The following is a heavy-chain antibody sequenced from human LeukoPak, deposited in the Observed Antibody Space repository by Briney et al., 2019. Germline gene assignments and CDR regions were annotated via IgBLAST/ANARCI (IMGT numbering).Heavy chain of an antibody. CDR1: GGSISSGSYY. V-gene: IGHV4-61*02. D-gene: IGHD3-3*01. Sequence: SQTLSLTCTVSGGSISSGSYYWSWIRQPAGKGLEWIGRIYTSGSTNYNPSLKSRVTISVDTSKNQFSLKLSSVTAADTAVYYCARDSTIFGVVHAFDIWGQGTMVTVSS. CDR3: ARDSTIFGVVHAFDI. J-gene: IGHJ3*02. CDR2: IYTSGST.